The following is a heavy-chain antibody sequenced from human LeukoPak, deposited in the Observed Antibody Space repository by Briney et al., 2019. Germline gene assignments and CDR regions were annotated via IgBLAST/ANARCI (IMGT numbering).Heavy chain of an antibody. CDR3: ASEKYYYDSSGYYYYYYYMDV. Sequence: PSETLSLTCTVSGGSISSGSYYWSWIRQPAGKGLEWIGRIYTSGSTNYNPSLKSRVTISVDTSKNQFSLKLSSVTAADTAVHYCASEKYYYDSSGYYYYYYYMDVWGKGTTVTVSS. J-gene: IGHJ6*03. CDR1: GGSISSGSYY. V-gene: IGHV4-61*02. CDR2: IYTSGST. D-gene: IGHD3-22*01.